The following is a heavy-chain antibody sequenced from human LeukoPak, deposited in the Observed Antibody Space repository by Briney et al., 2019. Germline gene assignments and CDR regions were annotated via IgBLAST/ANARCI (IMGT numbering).Heavy chain of an antibody. Sequence: SETLSLTCTVSGGSISSSSSYWGWIRQPPGKGLEWIGSIYYSGSTYYNPSLRSRVTISVDTSKNQFSLKLSSVTAADTAVYYCARRRNYDFWSGYYGDALNYFDYWGQGTLVTVSS. CDR2: IYYSGST. CDR1: GGSISSSSSY. D-gene: IGHD3-3*01. V-gene: IGHV4-39*01. J-gene: IGHJ4*02. CDR3: ARRRNYDFWSGYYGDALNYFDY.